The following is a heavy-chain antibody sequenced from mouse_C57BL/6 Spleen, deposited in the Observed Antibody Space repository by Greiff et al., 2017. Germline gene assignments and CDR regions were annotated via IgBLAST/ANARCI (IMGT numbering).Heavy chain of an antibody. CDR1: GYTFTSYW. J-gene: IGHJ3*01. Sequence: QVQLQQSGAELVMPGASVKLSCKASGYTFTSYWMHWVKQRPGQGLEWIGEIDPSDSYTNYNQKFKGKSTLTVDKSSSTAYMQLSSLTSEDSAVYYCASLSDGYYDWFAYWGQGTLVTVSA. CDR3: ASLSDGYYDWFAY. CDR2: IDPSDSYT. D-gene: IGHD2-3*01. V-gene: IGHV1-69*01.